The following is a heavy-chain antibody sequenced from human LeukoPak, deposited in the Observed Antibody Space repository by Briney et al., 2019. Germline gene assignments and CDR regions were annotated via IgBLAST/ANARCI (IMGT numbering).Heavy chain of an antibody. CDR3: ARALGTVIYDY. CDR2: IKQDGSEK. CDR1: GFTFSSYW. V-gene: IGHV3-7*01. J-gene: IGHJ4*02. D-gene: IGHD4-17*01. Sequence: GGSLRLSCAASGFTFSSYWMSWVHQAPGKGLEWVANIKQDGSEKYYVDSVKGRFTISRDNAKNSLYLQMNSLRAEDTAVYYCARALGTVIYDYWGQGTLVTVSS.